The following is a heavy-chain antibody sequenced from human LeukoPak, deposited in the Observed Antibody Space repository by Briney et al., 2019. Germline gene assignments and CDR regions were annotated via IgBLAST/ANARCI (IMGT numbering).Heavy chain of an antibody. D-gene: IGHD3-22*01. Sequence: PSETLSLTCTVSGYSISSGYYWGWIRQPPGKGLEWIGSIYHSGSTYYNPSLKSRVTISVDTSKNQFSLKLSSVTAADTAVYYCARQRTDDSSGSLDYWGQGTLVTVSS. V-gene: IGHV4-38-2*02. CDR2: IYHSGST. J-gene: IGHJ4*02. CDR1: GYSISSGYY. CDR3: ARQRTDDSSGSLDY.